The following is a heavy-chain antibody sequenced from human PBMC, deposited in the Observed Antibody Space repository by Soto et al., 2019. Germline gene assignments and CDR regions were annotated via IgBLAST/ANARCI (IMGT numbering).Heavy chain of an antibody. Sequence: QVPLVESGGGVVQPGRSLRLSCAGSGFTFSNYGLHWVRQAPGKGLDWVSFISFDGSHKYYADSVKGRFTISRDNSNNMLYLQMDSLTTEDTAVYYCAKDGAPRYCSRSSCHPAGAYWGQGTLVTVSS. CDR2: ISFDGSHK. J-gene: IGHJ4*02. CDR1: GFTFSNYG. D-gene: IGHD2-15*01. CDR3: AKDGAPRYCSRSSCHPAGAY. V-gene: IGHV3-30*18.